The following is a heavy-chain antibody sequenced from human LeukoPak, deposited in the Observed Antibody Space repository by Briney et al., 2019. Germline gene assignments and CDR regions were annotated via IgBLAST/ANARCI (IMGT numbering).Heavy chain of an antibody. CDR2: ISSSGSTI. CDR3: ARSREGSSSWPDAFDI. D-gene: IGHD6-13*01. Sequence: PGGSLRLSCAASGFTFSDYYMSWIRQAPGKGPEWVSYISSSGSTIYYADSVKGRFTISRDNAKNSLYLQMNSLRAEDTAVYYCARSREGSSSWPDAFDIWGQGTMVTVSS. CDR1: GFTFSDYY. V-gene: IGHV3-11*01. J-gene: IGHJ3*02.